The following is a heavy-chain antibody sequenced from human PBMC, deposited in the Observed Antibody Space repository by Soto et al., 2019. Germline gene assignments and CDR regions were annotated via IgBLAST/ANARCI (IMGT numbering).Heavy chain of an antibody. V-gene: IGHV1-46*01. CDR3: ARISYYDSSGQNRNAFDI. J-gene: IGHJ3*02. CDR2: INPSGGST. D-gene: IGHD3-22*01. Sequence: QVQLVQSGAEVKKPGASVKVSCKASGYTFTSYYMHWVRQAPGQGLEWMGIINPSGGSTSYAQKCQGRVSMPRDTSTSTVYMELSSLRSEDTAVYYCARISYYDSSGQNRNAFDIWGQGTMVTVSS. CDR1: GYTFTSYY.